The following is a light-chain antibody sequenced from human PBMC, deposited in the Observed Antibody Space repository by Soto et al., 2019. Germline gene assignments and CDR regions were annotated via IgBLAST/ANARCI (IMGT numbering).Light chain of an antibody. CDR3: QQYGSSPRT. CDR2: GAS. Sequence: EIVLTLSPGTLSLSPGERATLLCRASQSVSSSYLAWYHQKPGQAPRLLIFGASSRATGIPDRFSGSGSGTDFTLTISRLEPEDFAVYYCQQYGSSPRTFGQGTRLEIK. CDR1: QSVSSSY. V-gene: IGKV3-20*01. J-gene: IGKJ5*01.